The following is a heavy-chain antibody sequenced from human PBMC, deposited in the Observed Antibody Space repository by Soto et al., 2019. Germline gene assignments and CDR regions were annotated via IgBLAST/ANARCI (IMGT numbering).Heavy chain of an antibody. D-gene: IGHD1-26*01. J-gene: IGHJ5*02. V-gene: IGHV4-31*01. CDR1: GGPISSGGYY. CDR3: ARVGGFYWFGA. CDR2: IDYRGST. Sequence: QVQLRESGPGLVKPSQTLSLTCTVPGGPISSGGYYWSWIRQHPGKGLEWIGYIDYRGSTYYNPTLKSQVTVNVDASKNKTSLKLGAVTAADTAVYYSARVGGFYWFGAWGKGTLVTVSS.